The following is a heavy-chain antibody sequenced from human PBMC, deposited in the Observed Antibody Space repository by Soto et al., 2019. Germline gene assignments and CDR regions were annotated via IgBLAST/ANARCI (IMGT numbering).Heavy chain of an antibody. CDR1: GYTFTSYA. Sequence: ASVKVSCKASGYTFTSYAMHWVRQAPGQRLEWMGWINAGNGNTKYSQKFQGGVTITRDTSASTAYMELSSLRSEDTAVYYCATAPSPSSSVDYWGQGTLVTVSS. D-gene: IGHD6-6*01. CDR2: INAGNGNT. CDR3: ATAPSPSSSVDY. V-gene: IGHV1-3*01. J-gene: IGHJ4*02.